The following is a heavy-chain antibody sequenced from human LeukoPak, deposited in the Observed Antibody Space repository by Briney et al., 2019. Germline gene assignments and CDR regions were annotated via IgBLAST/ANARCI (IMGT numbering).Heavy chain of an antibody. J-gene: IGHJ4*02. Sequence: GGSLRLSCAAPGFTLNGYWMSWVRQAPGKGLEWVANIKQDGSEKYYVDSVKGRFTISRDNAKNSLYLQMNSLRAEDTAVYYCARDRVLLWFGEYGYFDYWGQGTLVTVSS. CDR1: GFTLNGYW. CDR3: ARDRVLLWFGEYGYFDY. V-gene: IGHV3-7*01. D-gene: IGHD3-10*01. CDR2: IKQDGSEK.